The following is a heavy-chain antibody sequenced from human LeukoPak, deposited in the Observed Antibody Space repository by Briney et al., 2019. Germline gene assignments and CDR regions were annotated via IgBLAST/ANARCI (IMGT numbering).Heavy chain of an antibody. D-gene: IGHD3-22*01. V-gene: IGHV1-69*05. CDR2: IIPIFGTA. Sequence: SVKVSCKASGGTFSSYAISWVRQAPGQGLEWMGGIIPIFGTANYAQKFQGRVTIITDESTSTAYMELSSLRSEDTAVYYCARGYYDSSGYGYWGQGTLVTVSS. J-gene: IGHJ4*02. CDR3: ARGYYDSSGYGY. CDR1: GGTFSSYA.